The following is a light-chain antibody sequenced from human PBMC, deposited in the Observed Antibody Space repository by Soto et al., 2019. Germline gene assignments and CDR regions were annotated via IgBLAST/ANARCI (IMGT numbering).Light chain of an antibody. CDR2: DVS. J-gene: IGLJ1*01. CDR3: SSYTSSSSNYV. V-gene: IGLV2-14*01. Sequence: QSALTRPASVSGSPGQSITISCTGTSSDVGGYNYVSWYQQHPGKAPKLMIYDVSNRPSGVSNRFSGSKSGNTASLTISGLQAEDEADYYCSSYTSSSSNYVFGTGTKVTVL. CDR1: SSDVGGYNY.